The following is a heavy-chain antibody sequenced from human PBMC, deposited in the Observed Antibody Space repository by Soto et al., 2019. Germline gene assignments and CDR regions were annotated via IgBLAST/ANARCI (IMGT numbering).Heavy chain of an antibody. CDR2: ISYDGSNK. Sequence: QVQLVESGGGVVQPGRSLRLSCAASGFTFSSYAMHWVRQAPGKGLEWVAVISYDGSNKYYADSVKGRFTISRDNSKNTLYLQMNSLRAEDTAVYYCARQYQLLRGWFDPWGQGTLVTVSS. J-gene: IGHJ5*02. D-gene: IGHD2-2*01. CDR1: GFTFSSYA. CDR3: ARQYQLLRGWFDP. V-gene: IGHV3-30-3*01.